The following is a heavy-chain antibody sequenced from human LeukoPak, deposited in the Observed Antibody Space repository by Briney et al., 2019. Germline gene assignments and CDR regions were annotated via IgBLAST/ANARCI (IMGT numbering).Heavy chain of an antibody. Sequence: GGSLRLSCAASGFTFSSYSMNWVRQAPGKGLEWVSSISSSSSYIFYADSVKGRFTISRDNAKNSLDLQMNSLRAGDTAVYYCAREGDVVVVAANDYWGQGTLVTVSS. CDR1: GFTFSSYS. J-gene: IGHJ4*02. CDR3: AREGDVVVVAANDY. V-gene: IGHV3-21*01. D-gene: IGHD2-15*01. CDR2: ISSSSSYI.